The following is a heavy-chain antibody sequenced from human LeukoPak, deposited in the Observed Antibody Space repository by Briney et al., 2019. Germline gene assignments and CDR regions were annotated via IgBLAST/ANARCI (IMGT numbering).Heavy chain of an antibody. J-gene: IGHJ4*02. CDR1: GFTFSSYS. V-gene: IGHV3-21*01. D-gene: IGHD3-10*01. Sequence: PGGSLRLSWAASGFTFSSYSMNWVRQAPGKGLEWVSSISSSSSYIYYADSVKGRFTISRDNAKNSLYLQMNSLRAEDTAVYYCASLRSGRHDYWGQGTLVTVSS. CDR2: ISSSSSYI. CDR3: ASLRSGRHDY.